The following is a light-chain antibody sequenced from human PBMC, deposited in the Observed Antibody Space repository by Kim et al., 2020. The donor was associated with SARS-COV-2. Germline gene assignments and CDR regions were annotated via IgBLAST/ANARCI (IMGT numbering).Light chain of an antibody. V-gene: IGLV1-44*01. CDR2: NDN. Sequence: GQRVTISCAGSSSDVGRHFLTCYQQHPGTAPKVFIYNDNQRPSGVPDRFSGSRSGTSASLAISGLQSEEEADYYCATWDISRNGWVFGGGTQLTVL. CDR3: ATWDISRNGWV. CDR1: SSDVGRHF. J-gene: IGLJ3*02.